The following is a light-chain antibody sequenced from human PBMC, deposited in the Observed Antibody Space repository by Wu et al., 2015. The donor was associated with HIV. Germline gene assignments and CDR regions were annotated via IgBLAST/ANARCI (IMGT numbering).Light chain of an antibody. CDR3: QQSKSYLWT. J-gene: IGKJ1*01. CDR2: RAS. V-gene: IGKV1-5*03. CDR1: QSITNW. Sequence: DIQMTQSPSTLSASVGDRVTIICRASQSITNWLAWYQQKPGKAPKLLISRASGLESGVPSRFSGSGSGTEFTLTISSLQPDDFATYFCQQSKSYLWTFGQGTKVEI.